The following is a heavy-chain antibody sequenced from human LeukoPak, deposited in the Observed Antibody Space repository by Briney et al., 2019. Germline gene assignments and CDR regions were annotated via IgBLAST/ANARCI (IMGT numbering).Heavy chain of an antibody. Sequence: PSETLSLTCTVSGGSISSYYWSWIRQPPGKGLEWIGYIYYSGSTNYNPSLKSRVTISVDTSKNQFSLKLSSVTAADTAVYYCARYDGSAGISRWGQGTLVTVSS. D-gene: IGHD6-13*01. CDR3: ARYDGSAGISR. V-gene: IGHV4-59*01. CDR1: GGSISSYY. CDR2: IYYSGST. J-gene: IGHJ4*02.